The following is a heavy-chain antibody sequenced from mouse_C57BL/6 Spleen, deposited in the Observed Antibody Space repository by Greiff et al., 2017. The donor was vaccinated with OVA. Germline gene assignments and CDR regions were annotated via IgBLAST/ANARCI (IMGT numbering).Heavy chain of an antibody. D-gene: IGHD1-1*01. CDR1: GFTFSDYG. Sequence: EVKLVESGGGLVKPGGSLKLSCAASGFTFSDYGMHWVRQAPEKGLEWVAYISSGSSTIYYADTVKGRFTISRDNAKNTLCLQMTSLRSEDTAMYYCARDGTPYFDYWGQGTTLTVSS. CDR2: ISSGSSTI. CDR3: ARDGTPYFDY. J-gene: IGHJ2*01. V-gene: IGHV5-17*01.